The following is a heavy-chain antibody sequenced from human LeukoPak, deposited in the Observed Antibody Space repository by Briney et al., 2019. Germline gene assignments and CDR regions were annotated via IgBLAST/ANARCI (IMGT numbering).Heavy chain of an antibody. D-gene: IGHD2-2*01. V-gene: IGHV3-74*01. CDR1: GFTFSSYL. CDR3: ARRGGVVPAASAFDI. J-gene: IGHJ3*02. CDR2: INSDGSST. Sequence: GGSLRLSCAASGFTFSSYLMHWVRQAPGKGLVWVSRINSDGSSTSYADSVKGRFTISRDNAKKTLYLQMNSLRAEDTAVYYCARRGGVVPAASAFDIWGQGTMVTVSS.